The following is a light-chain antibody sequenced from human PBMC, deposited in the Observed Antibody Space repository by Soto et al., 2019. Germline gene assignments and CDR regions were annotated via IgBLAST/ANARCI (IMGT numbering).Light chain of an antibody. V-gene: IGKV1-5*01. CDR3: QQYNSYQWT. Sequence: DIQMTQSPSTLSASVGHSVTISCRASQSISSWLAWYQQKPGKAPKLLIYDASSLESGVPSRFSGSGSGTEFTLTISSLQPDDFATYYCQQYNSYQWTFGQGTKVDI. CDR1: QSISSW. CDR2: DAS. J-gene: IGKJ1*01.